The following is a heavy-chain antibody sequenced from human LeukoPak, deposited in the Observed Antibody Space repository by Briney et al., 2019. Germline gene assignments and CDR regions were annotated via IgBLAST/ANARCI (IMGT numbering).Heavy chain of an antibody. CDR1: GGSISSYY. CDR3: ARAHGPWTTVTTDSWFDP. V-gene: IGHV4-59*01. J-gene: IGHJ5*02. CDR2: IYYSGST. Sequence: SETLSLTCTVSGGSISSYYWSWIRQPPGKGLEWIGYIYYSGSTNYNPSLKSRVTISVDTSKNQFSLKLSSVTAADTAVYYCARAHGPWTTVTTDSWFDPWGQGTLVTVSS. D-gene: IGHD4-17*01.